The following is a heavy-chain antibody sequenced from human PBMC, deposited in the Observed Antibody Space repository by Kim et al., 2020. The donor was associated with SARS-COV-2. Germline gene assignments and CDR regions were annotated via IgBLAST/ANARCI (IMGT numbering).Heavy chain of an antibody. Sequence: GESLKISCKTSGYTFTTDWIGWVRHMPGKGLEWMAIIFPGDSETRYRPSFQGQVTVSVDKSLSSAYLQRSSLKASDTAIYYFVSVEGATVYFHYWGQGT. CDR1: GYTFTTDW. CDR3: VSVEGATVYFHY. J-gene: IGHJ4*02. V-gene: IGHV5-51*01. D-gene: IGHD1-26*01. CDR2: IFPGDSET.